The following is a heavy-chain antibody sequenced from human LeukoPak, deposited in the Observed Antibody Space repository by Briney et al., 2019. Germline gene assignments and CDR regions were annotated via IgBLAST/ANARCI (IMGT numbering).Heavy chain of an antibody. D-gene: IGHD4-11*01. CDR3: AREDYKNYYYYGMDV. J-gene: IGHJ6*02. CDR1: GFTFSGYP. CDR2: ISYDGSNK. Sequence: PGGSLRLSCAASGFTFSGYPIHWVRQAPGKGLEWVAVISYDGSNKYYADSVKGRFTISRDNSKNTLYLQMNSLRAEDTAVYYCAREDYKNYYYYGMDVWGQGTTVTVSS. V-gene: IGHV3-30-3*01.